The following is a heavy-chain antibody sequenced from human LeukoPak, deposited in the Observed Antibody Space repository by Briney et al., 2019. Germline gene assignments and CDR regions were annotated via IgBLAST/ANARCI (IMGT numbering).Heavy chain of an antibody. D-gene: IGHD2-21*01. J-gene: IGHJ4*02. Sequence: PGGSLRLSCVASGFTFSNYAMTWVRQAPGKGLEWVSVISGSSSVTSYADSVKGRFTISRDNSKNTLYLQMNSLRDEDTATYYCAKDRATSVARVYDYWGQGTLVTVSS. CDR1: GFTFSNYA. CDR3: AKDRATSVARVYDY. CDR2: ISGSSSVT. V-gene: IGHV3-23*01.